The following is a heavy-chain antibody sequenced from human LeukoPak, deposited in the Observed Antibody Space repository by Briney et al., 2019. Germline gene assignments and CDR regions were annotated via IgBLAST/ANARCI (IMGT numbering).Heavy chain of an antibody. CDR1: GFPFSAYE. CDR2: ISVSGDTI. V-gene: IGHV3-48*03. D-gene: IGHD3-22*01. Sequence: GGSLRLSCAASGFPFSAYEMNWVRQAPGKGLEWVSYISVSGDTIYYADSVKGRFTISRDNAKKSLYLQMNSLRAEDTAVYYCAREGDYYDSSGYYRPFDYWGQGTLVTVSS. CDR3: AREGDYYDSSGYYRPFDY. J-gene: IGHJ4*02.